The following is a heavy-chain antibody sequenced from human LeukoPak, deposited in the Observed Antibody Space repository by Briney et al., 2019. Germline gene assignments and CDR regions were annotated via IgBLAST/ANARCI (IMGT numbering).Heavy chain of an antibody. CDR2: IYSGGST. CDR3: ARVQTPVGYYSYYGMDV. J-gene: IGHJ6*02. D-gene: IGHD4-23*01. V-gene: IGHV3-53*01. Sequence: PGGSLRLSCAASGFTFSSNYMSWVRQAPGKGLEWVSFIYSGGSTYYADSVKGRFTISRDNSKNTLYLQMNSLRAEDTAVYYCARVQTPVGYYSYYGMDVWGQGTTVTVSS. CDR1: GFTFSSNY.